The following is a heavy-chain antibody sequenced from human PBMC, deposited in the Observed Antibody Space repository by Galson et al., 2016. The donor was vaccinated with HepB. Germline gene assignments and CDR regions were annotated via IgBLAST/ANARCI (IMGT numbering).Heavy chain of an antibody. J-gene: IGHJ4*02. D-gene: IGHD3-3*01. CDR1: GFTFSSYA. V-gene: IGHV3-30-3*01. CDR3: VSDLWSAYYFEG. Sequence: SLRLSCAASGFTFSSYAIHWVRQAPGKGLEWVAVIAYDGTNKYYADSVKGRSTIPRDNSKNTLFLQMMSLRGDDTAVYSCVSDLWSAYYFEGWGQGTLVTVSS. CDR2: IAYDGTNK.